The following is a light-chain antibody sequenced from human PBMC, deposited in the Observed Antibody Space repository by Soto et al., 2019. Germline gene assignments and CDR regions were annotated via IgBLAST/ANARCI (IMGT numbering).Light chain of an antibody. CDR1: SGHSSYA. CDR2: LNSDGSH. Sequence: QLVLTQSPSASASLGASVKLTCTLSSGHSSYAIAWHQQQPEKGPRYLMKLNSDGSHSKGDGIPDRFLGSSSGAERYLTISSLQSEDEADYYCQTWGTGIRGVFGGGTKLTVL. CDR3: QTWGTGIRGV. V-gene: IGLV4-69*01. J-gene: IGLJ3*02.